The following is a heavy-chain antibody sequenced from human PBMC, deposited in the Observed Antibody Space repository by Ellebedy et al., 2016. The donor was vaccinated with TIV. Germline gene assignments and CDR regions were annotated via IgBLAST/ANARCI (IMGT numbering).Heavy chain of an antibody. Sequence: ASVKVSXXVSGYTLTELSMHWVRQAPGKGLEWMGGFDPEDGETIYAQKFQGRVTMTEDTSTDTAYMELSSLRSEDTAVYYCARRVCGEDGDCHFDYWGQGTLVTVSS. CDR1: GYTLTELS. D-gene: IGHD2-21*02. J-gene: IGHJ4*02. CDR3: ARRVCGEDGDCHFDY. V-gene: IGHV1-24*01. CDR2: FDPEDGET.